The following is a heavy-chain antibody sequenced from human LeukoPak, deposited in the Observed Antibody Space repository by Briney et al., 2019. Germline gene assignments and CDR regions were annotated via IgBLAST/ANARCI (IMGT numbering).Heavy chain of an antibody. CDR3: AKDPVDTVDYYFDY. Sequence: GGSLRLSCAASGFTFSSYAMSWVRQAPGKRLEWVSAISGSGGSTYYADSVKGRFTISRDNSKNTLYLQMNSLRAEDTAVYYCAKDPVDTVDYYFDYWGQGTLVTVSS. V-gene: IGHV3-23*01. J-gene: IGHJ4*02. D-gene: IGHD5-18*01. CDR2: ISGSGGST. CDR1: GFTFSSYA.